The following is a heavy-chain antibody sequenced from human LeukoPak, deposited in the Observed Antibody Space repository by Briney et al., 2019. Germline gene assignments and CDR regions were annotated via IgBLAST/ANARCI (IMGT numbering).Heavy chain of an antibody. CDR2: IYYSGSA. V-gene: IGHV4-39*01. Sequence: SETLSLTCTVSGVSISSSSYYWGWIRQPPGKVLEWIGSIYYSGSAYYNPSLKSRITISIDTSNNRFSLRLTSVTAADTAVYYCARQTGSGLFILPGGQGTLVTVSS. CDR3: ARQTGSGLFILP. D-gene: IGHD3/OR15-3a*01. CDR1: GVSISSSSYY. J-gene: IGHJ4*02.